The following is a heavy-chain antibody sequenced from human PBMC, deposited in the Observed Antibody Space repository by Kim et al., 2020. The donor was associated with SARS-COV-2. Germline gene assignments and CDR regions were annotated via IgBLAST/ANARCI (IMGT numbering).Heavy chain of an antibody. CDR2: IHIDGTT. J-gene: IGHJ5*02. CDR3: RRGHWGDTPS. D-gene: IGHD7-27*01. Sequence: GGSLRLSCAASGFIVTNHYLTWVRQAPGKGLEWLSMIHIDGTTYYADSVRGRFTISRDTYENTLYLQMNNLRAEDTAIYFCRRGHWGDTPSWGQGTRVTISS. V-gene: IGHV3-53*01. CDR1: GFIVTNHY.